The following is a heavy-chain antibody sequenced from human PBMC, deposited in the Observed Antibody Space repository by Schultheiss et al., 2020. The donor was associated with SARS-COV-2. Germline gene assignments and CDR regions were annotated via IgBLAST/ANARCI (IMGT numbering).Heavy chain of an antibody. D-gene: IGHD5-24*01. V-gene: IGHV3-53*05. CDR1: GFTVSSNY. CDR2: IYSGGST. Sequence: GGSLRLSCAASGFTVSSNYMSWVRQAPGKGLEWVSVIYSGGSTYYADSVKGRFTISRDNAKNSLYLQMNSLRAEDTALYYCAKDRRATGYYYYGMDVWGQGTTVTVS. J-gene: IGHJ6*02. CDR3: AKDRRATGYYYYGMDV.